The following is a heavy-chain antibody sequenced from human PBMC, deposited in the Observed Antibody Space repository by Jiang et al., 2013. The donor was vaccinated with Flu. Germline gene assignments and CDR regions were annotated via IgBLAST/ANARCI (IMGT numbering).Heavy chain of an antibody. D-gene: IGHD5-24*01. V-gene: IGHV4-59*01. J-gene: IGHJ5*02. CDR1: GGSISSYY. CDR3: ARTGRDGYNLRYNWFDP. CDR2: IYISGST. Sequence: PGLVKPSETLSLSCTVSGGSISSYYWTWIRQPPGKGLEWIGHIYISGSTNYNPSLKSRVTISVDTSKNQFSLKLRSVTAADTAVYYCARTGRDGYNLRYNWFDPWGQGTLVTVSS.